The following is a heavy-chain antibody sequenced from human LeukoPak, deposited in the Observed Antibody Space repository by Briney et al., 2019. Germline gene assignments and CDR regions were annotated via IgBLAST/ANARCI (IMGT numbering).Heavy chain of an antibody. V-gene: IGHV3-11*01. Sequence: PGGSLRLSCAASGFTFSDYYMSWIRQASGKGLEWISYISSSDSTIYYADSVKGRFTISRDNAKNSLFLQMNSLRAEDTAVYYCARGRTYGPFDYWGQGTLVTVSS. CDR3: ARGRTYGPFDY. CDR1: GFTFSDYY. J-gene: IGHJ4*02. D-gene: IGHD4-17*01. CDR2: ISSSDSTI.